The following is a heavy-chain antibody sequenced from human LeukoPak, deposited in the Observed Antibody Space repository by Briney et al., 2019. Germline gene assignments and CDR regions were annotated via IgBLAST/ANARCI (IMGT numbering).Heavy chain of an antibody. J-gene: IGHJ4*02. CDR3: ARAGGDYYDSSGYYYPGN. CDR2: IYHSGST. V-gene: IGHV4-4*02. CDR1: GGSISSSNW. Sequence: KPSGTLSLTCAVSGGSISSSNWWSWVRQPPGKGLEWIGEIYHSGSTNYNPSLKSRVTISVDKSKNQFSLKLSSVTAADTAVYYCARAGGDYYDSSGYYYPGNWGQGTLVTVSS. D-gene: IGHD3-22*01.